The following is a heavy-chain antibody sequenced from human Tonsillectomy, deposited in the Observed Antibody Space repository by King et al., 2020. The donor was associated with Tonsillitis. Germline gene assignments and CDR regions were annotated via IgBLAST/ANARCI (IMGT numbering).Heavy chain of an antibody. D-gene: IGHD6-19*01. CDR1: GFTFSSYW. V-gene: IGHV3-74*01. CDR3: SRAPYSSGWYSQFDDAFYI. Sequence: VQLVESGGGLVQPGGSLRLSCAASGFTFSSYWMHWVRQAPGKGLVWVSRINSDGSSTSYADSVKGRFNISRDNAKNTLYLQMNSLRAEDTAVYYCSRAPYSSGWYSQFDDAFYIWGQGTMVTVSS. J-gene: IGHJ3*02. CDR2: INSDGSST.